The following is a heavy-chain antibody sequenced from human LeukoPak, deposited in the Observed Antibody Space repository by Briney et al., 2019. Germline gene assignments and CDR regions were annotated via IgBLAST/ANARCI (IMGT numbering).Heavy chain of an antibody. J-gene: IGHJ4*02. Sequence: GGSLRLSCAASGFTFGSFSMTWVRQAPGKGLEWVSTISSSGSGTYIYYADSVKGRFTISRDNAKNSLYLQMNSLRAEDTAVYYCARDPGRSGGSCYSDYWGQGTLVTVPS. CDR2: ISSSGSGTYI. CDR1: GFTFGSFS. D-gene: IGHD2-15*01. CDR3: ARDPGRSGGSCYSDY. V-gene: IGHV3-21*01.